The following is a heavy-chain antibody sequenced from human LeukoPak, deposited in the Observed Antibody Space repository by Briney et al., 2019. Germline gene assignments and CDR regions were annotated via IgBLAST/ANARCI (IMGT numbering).Heavy chain of an antibody. V-gene: IGHV3-23*01. Sequence: PGGSLRLSCAASVYTFSSYAMMWVPQARGKGLGCVSANSCGGGSTYYADSVRGRFTISTDNSKNRLYLQMNSLRAEDTAVYYCAKNPTNWELRPRNYWGQGTLVTVSS. CDR3: AKNPTNWELRPRNY. CDR2: NSCGGGST. J-gene: IGHJ4*02. CDR1: VYTFSSYA. D-gene: IGHD1-26*01.